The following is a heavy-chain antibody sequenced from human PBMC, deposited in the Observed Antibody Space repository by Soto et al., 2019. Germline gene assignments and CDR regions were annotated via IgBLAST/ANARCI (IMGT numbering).Heavy chain of an antibody. CDR1: GFTFTTYA. J-gene: IGHJ4*02. D-gene: IGHD2-15*01. CDR3: AKDKDTTFSPQDY. V-gene: IGHV3-23*01. Sequence: EVQLLESGGDLVQPGGSLRLSCAASGFTFTTYAMTRVRQAPGKGLEWVSAISGSGGSTYYADSVKGRFTISRDNSKNTLYLQMNRLRAEDTAVYYCAKDKDTTFSPQDYWGQGTLVTVSS. CDR2: ISGSGGST.